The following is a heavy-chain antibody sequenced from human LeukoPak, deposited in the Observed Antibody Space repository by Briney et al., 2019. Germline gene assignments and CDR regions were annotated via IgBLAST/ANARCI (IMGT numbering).Heavy chain of an antibody. J-gene: IGHJ4*02. D-gene: IGHD4-17*01. Sequence: SETLSLTCTVSGGSISSSSYYWGWIRQPPGKGLEWIGSIYYSGSTYYSPSLKSRVTISVDTSKNQFSLKLSSVTAADTAVYYCARAGRTVTGIGSWGQGTLVTVSS. V-gene: IGHV4-39*01. CDR3: ARAGRTVTGIGS. CDR2: IYYSGST. CDR1: GGSISSSSYY.